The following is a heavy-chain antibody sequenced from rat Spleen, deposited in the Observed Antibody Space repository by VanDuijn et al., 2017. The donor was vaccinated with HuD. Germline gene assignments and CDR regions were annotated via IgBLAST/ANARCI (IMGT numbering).Heavy chain of an antibody. J-gene: IGHJ2*01. V-gene: IGHV5-25*01. D-gene: IGHD1-1*01. Sequence: EVQLVESGGGLVQPGRSMKLSCAASGFTFINYDMAWVRQAPTKGLEWVASISYNGGSTYYRDSVKGRFTISRDSAKSTLYLQMDSLRSEDTATYYCASPTVVTPYWGQGVMVTVSS. CDR3: ASPTVVTPY. CDR2: ISYNGGST. CDR1: GFTFINYD.